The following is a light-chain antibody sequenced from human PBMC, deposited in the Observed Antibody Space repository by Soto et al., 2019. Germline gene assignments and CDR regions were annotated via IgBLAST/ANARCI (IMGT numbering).Light chain of an antibody. CDR2: KVS. V-gene: IGKV2-24*01. CDR3: MQSTHFPHT. Sequence: DIVLTQTPLSSPVTLGQPASFSCRSSQSLVDSDGYAYLSWLHQRPGQPPSLLLYKVSSRFPGVPDRFSGSGAVTDFTLTLSRVEAEDVGVYYCMQSTHFPHTFGQGTKREIK. CDR1: QSLVDSDGYAY. J-gene: IGKJ2*01.